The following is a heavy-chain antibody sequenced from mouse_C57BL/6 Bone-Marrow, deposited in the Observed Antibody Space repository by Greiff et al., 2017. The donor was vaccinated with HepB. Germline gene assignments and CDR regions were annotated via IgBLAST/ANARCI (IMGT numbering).Heavy chain of an antibody. V-gene: IGHV1-26*01. J-gene: IGHJ1*03. Sequence: EVQLQQSGPELVKPGASVKISCKASGYTFTDYYMNWVKQSHGKSLEWIGDINPNNGGTSYNQKFKGKATLTVDKSSSTAYMELRSLTSEDSAVYYCARWGYSNYGYFDVWGTGTTVTVSS. CDR3: ARWGYSNYGYFDV. CDR2: INPNNGGT. D-gene: IGHD2-5*01. CDR1: GYTFTDYY.